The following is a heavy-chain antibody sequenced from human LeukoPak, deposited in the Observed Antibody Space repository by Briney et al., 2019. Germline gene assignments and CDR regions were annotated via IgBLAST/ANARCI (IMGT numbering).Heavy chain of an antibody. D-gene: IGHD3-3*01. CDR1: GYSFTSYW. CDR2: IYPGDSDT. J-gene: IGHJ6*02. V-gene: IGHV5-51*01. CDR3: ASARRDFWSGYYYYGMDV. Sequence: GESLKISCKGSGYSFTSYWIGWVRQMPEKGLGWMGIIYPGDSDTRYSPSFQGQVTISADKSISTAYLQWSSLKASDTPMYYCASARRDFWSGYYYYGMDVWGQGTTVTVSS.